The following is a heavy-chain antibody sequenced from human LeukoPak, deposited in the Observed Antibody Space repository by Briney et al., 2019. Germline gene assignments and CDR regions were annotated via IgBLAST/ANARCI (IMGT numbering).Heavy chain of an antibody. J-gene: IGHJ3*02. CDR3: TTRENAQYYDILTGYYIGEKDAFDI. V-gene: IGHV3-15*01. CDR1: GFTFSNAW. CDR2: IKSKTDGGTT. D-gene: IGHD3-9*01. Sequence: GGSLRLSCAPSGFTFSNAWMSWVRQAPGKGLEWVCRIKSKTDGGTTEYAAPVKGRFTISRDDSKNTLYLQMNSLKTEDTAVYYCTTRENAQYYDILTGYYIGEKDAFDIWGQGTMVTVSS.